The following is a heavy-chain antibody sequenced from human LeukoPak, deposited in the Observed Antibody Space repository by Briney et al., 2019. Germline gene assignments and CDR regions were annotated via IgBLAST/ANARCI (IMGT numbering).Heavy chain of an antibody. V-gene: IGHV3-15*01. CDR1: GFTFNNAW. Sequence: GGSLRLSCAVSGFTFNNAWMSWVRQAPGKGLEWVGRIYSKTDGGTTDYAAPVKGRFTISGDDSKTMLYLQMNSLKTEDTAVYYCTTYSSGSYGYWGQGTLVTVSS. CDR3: TTYSSGSYGY. D-gene: IGHD6-19*01. J-gene: IGHJ4*02. CDR2: IYSKTDGGTT.